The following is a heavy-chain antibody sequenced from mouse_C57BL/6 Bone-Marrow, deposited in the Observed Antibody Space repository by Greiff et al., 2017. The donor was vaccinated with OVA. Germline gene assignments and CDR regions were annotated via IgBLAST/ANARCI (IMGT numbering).Heavy chain of an antibody. J-gene: IGHJ4*01. CDR3: VRFTMITTLKYAMDY. CDR1: GFSFNTYA. Sequence: EVKLVESGGGLVQPKGSLKLSCAASGFSFNTYAMNWVRQAPGKGLEWVARIRSKSNNYATYYADSVKDRFTISRDDSESMLYLQMNNLKTEDTAMYYCVRFTMITTLKYAMDYWGQGTSVTVSS. CDR2: IRSKSNNYAT. V-gene: IGHV10-1*01. D-gene: IGHD2-4*01.